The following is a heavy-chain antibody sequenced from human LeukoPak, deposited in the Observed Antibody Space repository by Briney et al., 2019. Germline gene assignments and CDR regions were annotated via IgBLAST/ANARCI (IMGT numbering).Heavy chain of an antibody. Sequence: SETLSLTCTVSGYSISSGNYWDWIRQPPGKGLEWIGSIYHSGRTNYNPSLKSRVTISVDTSKNQFSLKLSSVTAADTAVYYCARRTVRGVIKYWDQGSLVTVSS. V-gene: IGHV4-38-2*02. CDR2: IYHSGRT. CDR3: ARRTVRGVIKY. D-gene: IGHD3-10*01. J-gene: IGHJ4*02. CDR1: GYSISSGNY.